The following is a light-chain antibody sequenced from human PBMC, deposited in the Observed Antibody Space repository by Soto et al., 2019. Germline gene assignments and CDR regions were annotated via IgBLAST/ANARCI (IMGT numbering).Light chain of an antibody. CDR2: AAS. CDR1: QGISSY. J-gene: IGKJ1*01. CDR3: QQLNSYPLWT. Sequence: DIPLTQSPSFLSASVGDRVTITCRASQGISSYLAWYQQKPGKAPKLLIYAASTLQSGVPSRFSGSGSGTEFTLTISSLQAEDFATYYCQQLNSYPLWTFGQGTKVEIK. V-gene: IGKV1-9*01.